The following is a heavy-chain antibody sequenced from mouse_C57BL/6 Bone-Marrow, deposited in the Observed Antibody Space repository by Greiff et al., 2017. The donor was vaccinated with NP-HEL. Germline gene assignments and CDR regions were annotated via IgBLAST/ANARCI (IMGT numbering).Heavy chain of an antibody. Sequence: QVQLQQSGPELVRPGASVKISCKAPGYTFTSYWMQWVRQRPGQGLEWIGEIFPGSGSTYYNEKLKGKATLTVDTSSSTAYMQLSSLTSEDSAVYFCARRRTAYFDYWSQGTTLTVSS. D-gene: IGHD4-1*01. V-gene: IGHV1-56*01. CDR3: ARRRTAYFDY. J-gene: IGHJ2*01. CDR1: GYTFTSYW. CDR2: IFPGSGST.